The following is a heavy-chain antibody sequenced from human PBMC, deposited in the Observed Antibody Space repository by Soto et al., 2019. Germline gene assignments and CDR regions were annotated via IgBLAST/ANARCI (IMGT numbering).Heavy chain of an antibody. CDR1: GLNVSSNY. V-gene: IGHV3-53*01. Sequence: EVQLVESGGGLIQPGGSLRLSCVASGLNVSSNYMIWVRQAPGKGLEWVSVMYSGGSTYYAGSVKGRFTISRDTSKNTLYLQMSSLRAEDTALYYCARTYCGRDCYYYYGVDVWGQGTTVTVSS. CDR2: MYSGGST. J-gene: IGHJ6*02. D-gene: IGHD2-21*02. CDR3: ARTYCGRDCYYYYGVDV.